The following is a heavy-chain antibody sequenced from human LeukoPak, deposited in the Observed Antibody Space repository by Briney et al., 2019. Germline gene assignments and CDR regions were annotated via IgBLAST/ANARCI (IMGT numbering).Heavy chain of an antibody. Sequence: ASVKVCCKAAGYTFTGYYMQWVREAPGQGLEWMGGINPNSGGTNYAQTYQGRVTMTRDTSISTAYMELSRLRSDDTAVYYCAREGGPAAIPVFGYWGQGTLVTVS. CDR3: AREGGPAAIPVFGY. D-gene: IGHD2-2*02. CDR2: INPNSGGT. J-gene: IGHJ4*02. V-gene: IGHV1-2*02. CDR1: GYTFTGYY.